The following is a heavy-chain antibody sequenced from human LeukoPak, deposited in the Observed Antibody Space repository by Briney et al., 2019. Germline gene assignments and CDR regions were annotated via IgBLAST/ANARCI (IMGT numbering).Heavy chain of an antibody. D-gene: IGHD3-3*01. J-gene: IGHJ4*02. V-gene: IGHV3-30*18. CDR1: GVTLSSYG. Sequence: PGRSLRLSCAASGVTLSSYGMHWVRQAPGKGLEWVPVISYDGSNKYYADSVKGRFTISRDNSKNTLYLQMNSLRAEDTAVYYCAKGWDFWSGKYYFDYWGQRTLVTVSS. CDR2: ISYDGSNK. CDR3: AKGWDFWSGKYYFDY.